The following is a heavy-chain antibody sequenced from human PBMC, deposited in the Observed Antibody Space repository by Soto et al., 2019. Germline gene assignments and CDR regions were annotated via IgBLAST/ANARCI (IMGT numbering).Heavy chain of an antibody. V-gene: IGHV3-30*18. CDR3: AKTWDSYGFTDYYYYYGMDV. J-gene: IGHJ6*02. Sequence: HPGGSLRLSCAACGFTFSSYGMHWVRQAPGKGLEWVAIVSYDGSNKYYADSVKGRFTISRDNSKHTLYLQMNSLRAEDTAVYYCAKTWDSYGFTDYYYYYGMDVWGQGTTVTVSS. CDR1: GFTFSSYG. D-gene: IGHD5-18*01. CDR2: VSYDGSNK.